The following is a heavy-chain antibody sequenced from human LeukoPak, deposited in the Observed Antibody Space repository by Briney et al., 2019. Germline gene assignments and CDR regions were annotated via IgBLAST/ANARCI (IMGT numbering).Heavy chain of an antibody. CDR1: GFTFSSYS. CDR3: ARASGDIVETATMGSY. V-gene: IGHV3-30*03. CDR2: ISYDGSKK. D-gene: IGHD5-18*01. J-gene: IGHJ4*02. Sequence: PGRSLRLSCAASGFTFSSYSMHWVRQAPGKGLEWVAVISYDGSKKYYAASVKGRFAISRDNSKNTLYLQMNSLRAEDTAVYYCARASGDIVETATMGSYWGQGTLVTVSS.